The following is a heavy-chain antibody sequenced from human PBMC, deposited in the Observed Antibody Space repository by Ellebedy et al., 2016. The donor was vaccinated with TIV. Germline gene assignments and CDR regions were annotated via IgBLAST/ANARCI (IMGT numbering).Heavy chain of an antibody. J-gene: IGHJ5*02. Sequence: MPSETLSLTCTVSGGSVSSGSYYWSWIRQPPGKGLEWIGYIYYSGSTNYNPSLKSRVTISVDTSKNQFSLKLSSVTAADTAVYYCARGWSSSIRGHWFDPWGQGTLVTVSS. CDR1: GGSVSSGSYY. CDR3: ARGWSSSIRGHWFDP. D-gene: IGHD6-13*01. CDR2: IYYSGST. V-gene: IGHV4-61*01.